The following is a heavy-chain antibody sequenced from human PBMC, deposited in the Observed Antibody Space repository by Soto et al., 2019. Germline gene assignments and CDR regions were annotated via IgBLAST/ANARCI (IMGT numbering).Heavy chain of an antibody. CDR3: LFLGQVLILSYYLAL. V-gene: IGHV3-48*03. CDR1: GLIFSIYK. Sequence: RHPSAAYGLIFSIYKVNQFPQAPGQGLEWVSYISHRGSTIYHADSVKGRFTISRANAKNSLYLTMNSLRAEEPAAYYLLFLGQVLILSYYLALWG. J-gene: IGHJ2*01. CDR2: ISHRGSTI. D-gene: IGHD3-10*01.